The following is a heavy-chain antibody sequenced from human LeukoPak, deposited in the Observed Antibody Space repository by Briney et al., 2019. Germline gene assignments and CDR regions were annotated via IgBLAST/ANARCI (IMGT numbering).Heavy chain of an antibody. J-gene: IGHJ5*02. CDR3: AREVGTGKYNWFDP. CDR1: GFTFSSYW. CDR2: INSDGSST. V-gene: IGHV3-74*01. D-gene: IGHD1-1*01. Sequence: HTGGSLRLSCAASGFTFSSYWMHWVRQAPGKGLVWVSRINSDGSSTSYADSVKGRFTISRDNAKNTLYLQMNSLRAEDTAVYYCAREVGTGKYNWFDPWGQGTLVTVSS.